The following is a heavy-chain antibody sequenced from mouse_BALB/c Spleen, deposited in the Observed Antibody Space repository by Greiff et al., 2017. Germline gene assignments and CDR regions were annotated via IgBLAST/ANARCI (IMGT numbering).Heavy chain of an antibody. J-gene: IGHJ1*01. Sequence: EVQLVESGGGLVKPGGSLKLSCAASGFTLSSYTMSWVRQTPEKRLEWVATISSGGSYTYYPDSVKGRFTISRDNAKNTLYLQMSSLKSEDTAMYYCTRDWGDYGYFDVWGAGTTVTVSS. V-gene: IGHV5-6-4*01. CDR1: GFTLSSYT. CDR2: ISSGGSYT. CDR3: TRDWGDYGYFDV.